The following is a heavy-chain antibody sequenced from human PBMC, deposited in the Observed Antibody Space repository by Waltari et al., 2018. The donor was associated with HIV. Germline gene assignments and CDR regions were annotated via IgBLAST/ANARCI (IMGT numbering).Heavy chain of an antibody. D-gene: IGHD5-18*01. CDR1: GFTLSSYG. CDR2: ISYDGSNK. J-gene: IGHJ6*02. Sequence: QVQLVESGGGVVQPGRSLRLSCASAGFTLSSYGKHWVRQAPGKGLEWVAVISYDGSNKYYADSVKGRFTISRDNSKNTLYLQMNSLRAEDTAVYYCAKPAAMASYGMDVWGQGTTVTVSS. CDR3: AKPAAMASYGMDV. V-gene: IGHV3-30*18.